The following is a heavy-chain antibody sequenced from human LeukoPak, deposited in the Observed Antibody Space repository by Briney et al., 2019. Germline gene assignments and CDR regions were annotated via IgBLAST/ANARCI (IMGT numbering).Heavy chain of an antibody. CDR3: AKSLDTAMVTRIGYYFDY. D-gene: IGHD5-18*01. CDR2: ISGSGDRP. V-gene: IGHV3-23*01. J-gene: IGHJ4*02. CDR1: GFTSSSYA. Sequence: QPGGSLRLSCAASGFTSSSYAMSWVRQAPGKGLEWVSPISGSGDRPYYAESAKGRFTISRDNSKNTLYLQMNSLRAEDTAIYYCAKSLDTAMVTRIGYYFDYWGQGTLVTVSS.